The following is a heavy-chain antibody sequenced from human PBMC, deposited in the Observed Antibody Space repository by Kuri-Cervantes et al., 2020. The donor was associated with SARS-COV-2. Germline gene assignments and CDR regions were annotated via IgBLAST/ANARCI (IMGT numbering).Heavy chain of an antibody. J-gene: IGHJ6*02. D-gene: IGHD5-12*01. CDR2: IYYSGST. CDR3: ARGGGYSGYAGYYYGMDV. CDR1: GGSISSYY. V-gene: IGHV4-59*01. Sequence: GSLRLSCTVSGGSISSYYWSWIRQPPGKGLEWIGYIYYSGSTNYNPSLKSRVTISVDTSMNQFSLKLSSVTAADTAVYYCARGGGYSGYAGYYYGMDVWGQGTTVTVSS.